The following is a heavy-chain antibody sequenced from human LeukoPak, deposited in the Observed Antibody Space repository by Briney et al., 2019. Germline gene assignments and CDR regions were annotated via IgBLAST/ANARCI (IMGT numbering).Heavy chain of an antibody. CDR3: ARSCTSTSCYLTDAFDI. Sequence: GKSLKISCKGSGYSFASYWIGWVRQMPGKGLEWMGIIYPGDSDTRYSPSFQGQVTISADKSISTAYLQWSSLKASDTAMYYCARSCTSTSCYLTDAFDIWGQGTMVTVSS. CDR2: IYPGDSDT. CDR1: GYSFASYW. V-gene: IGHV5-51*01. J-gene: IGHJ3*02. D-gene: IGHD2-2*01.